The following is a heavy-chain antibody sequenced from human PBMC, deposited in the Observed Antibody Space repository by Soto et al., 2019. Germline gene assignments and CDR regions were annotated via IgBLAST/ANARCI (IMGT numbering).Heavy chain of an antibody. D-gene: IGHD5-18*01. J-gene: IGHJ6*02. V-gene: IGHV1-18*01. CDR3: ARDPGFGFGYSYAFAMAF. Sequence: QVQLVQSGAEVKKPGASVKVSCKASGYTFSNYGISWVRQGPGQGLEWMGWISGYNGNTHYEEKVQDRIKMTTDTSTSTTYLELRSLRSDYTAVYFCARDPGFGFGYSYAFAMAFWGQDTTVTVSS. CDR1: GYTFSNYG. CDR2: ISGYNGNT.